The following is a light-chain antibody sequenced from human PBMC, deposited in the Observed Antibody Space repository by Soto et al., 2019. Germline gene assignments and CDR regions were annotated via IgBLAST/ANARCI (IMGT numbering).Light chain of an antibody. Sequence: WYQQKLAQAPRLLIYGASSRATGIPDRFSGSGSATDFTLTISSLEPEDFAVYYCQQRSNWPLITFGQGTRLEIK. CDR2: GAS. V-gene: IGKV3-11*01. CDR3: QQRSNWPLIT. J-gene: IGKJ5*01.